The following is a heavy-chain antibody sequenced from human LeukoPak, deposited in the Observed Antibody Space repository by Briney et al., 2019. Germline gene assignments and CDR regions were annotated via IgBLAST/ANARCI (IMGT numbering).Heavy chain of an antibody. V-gene: IGHV4-4*08. CDR1: GGSISSYY. CDR3: VRVRELAVAGLYYYYYMDV. Sequence: SETLSHTCTVSGGSISSYYWSWIRQPPGKGLEWIGRIYTSGSTNYNPSLKSRVTISVDTSKNQFSLKLSSVTAADTAVYYCVRVRELAVAGLYYYYYMDVWGKGTTVTVSS. J-gene: IGHJ6*03. CDR2: IYTSGST. D-gene: IGHD6-19*01.